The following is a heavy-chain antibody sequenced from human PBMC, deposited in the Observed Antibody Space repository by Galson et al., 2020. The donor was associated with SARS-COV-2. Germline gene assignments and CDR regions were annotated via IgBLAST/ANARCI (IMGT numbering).Heavy chain of an antibody. CDR2: ITHNGIT. D-gene: IGHD3-16*01. CDR3: GKGKGMYSFGGFIGLFSAGPATDEEGNCFDS. J-gene: IGHJ5*01. Sequence: SETLSLTCAVYGGSFSGYYWSWIRQSPGRGLEWIGDITHNGITNYNPSPKSRVTMTVDTRKNQFSLMLTSVTAADTAVFYCGKGKGMYSFGGFIGLFSAGPATDEEGNCFDSGGQGTLSTASS. V-gene: IGHV4-34*01. CDR1: GGSFSGYY.